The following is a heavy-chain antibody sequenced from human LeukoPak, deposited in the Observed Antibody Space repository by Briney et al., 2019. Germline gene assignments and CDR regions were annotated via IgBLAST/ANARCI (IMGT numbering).Heavy chain of an antibody. J-gene: IGHJ6*03. V-gene: IGHV3-21*01. Sequence: GGSLRLSCAASGFTFSSYSMNWVRQAPGKGLEWVSSISTTSSYIYYADSVKGRFTISRDNARNSLYLQMNSLRADDTAVYYFARREQLASPDYYYYMDVWGKGTTVTVSS. CDR3: ARREQLASPDYYYYMDV. D-gene: IGHD6-6*01. CDR2: ISTTSSYI. CDR1: GFTFSSYS.